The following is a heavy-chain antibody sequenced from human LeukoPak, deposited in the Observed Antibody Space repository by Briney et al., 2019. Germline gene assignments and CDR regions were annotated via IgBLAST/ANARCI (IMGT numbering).Heavy chain of an antibody. J-gene: IGHJ6*02. D-gene: IGHD2-2*01. Sequence: VKVSCKASGVTFSSYAISWVRQAPGQGLEWMGGIIPIFGTANYAQKFQGRVTITADESTSTAYMELSSLRSEDTAVYYCARGNIVVVPAARYYYYGMDVWGQGTTVTVSS. CDR1: GVTFSSYA. V-gene: IGHV1-69*01. CDR2: IIPIFGTA. CDR3: ARGNIVVVPAARYYYYGMDV.